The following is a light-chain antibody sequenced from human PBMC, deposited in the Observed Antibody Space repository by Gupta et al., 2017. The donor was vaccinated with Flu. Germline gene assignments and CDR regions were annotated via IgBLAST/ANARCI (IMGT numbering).Light chain of an antibody. V-gene: IGLV1-44*01. CDR2: SNN. J-gene: IGLJ2*01. CDR3: AAWDDSLNGRV. CDR1: SSNIGSNT. Sequence: QSVLTQPPSASGKHGPRVTIPCSGRSSNIGSNTVTWYQQLPGTAPKLLIYSNNQRPSGVPDRFSGSKSGTSASLAISGLQSEDEADYYCAAWDDSLNGRVFGGGTKLTVL.